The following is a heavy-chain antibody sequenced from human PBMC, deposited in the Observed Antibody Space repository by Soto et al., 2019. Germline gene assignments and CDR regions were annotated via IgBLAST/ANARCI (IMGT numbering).Heavy chain of an antibody. Sequence: SGPTLVNPTQTLTLTCTFSGFSLSTSGVGVGWIRQPPGKALEWLALIYWDDDKRYSPSLKSRLTITKDTSKNQVVLTMTNMDPVDTATYYSAHRVGDGYNYGRGFDYWGQGTLVTVSS. J-gene: IGHJ4*02. CDR3: AHRVGDGYNYGRGFDY. CDR2: IYWDDDK. CDR1: GFSLSTSGVG. V-gene: IGHV2-5*02. D-gene: IGHD5-12*01.